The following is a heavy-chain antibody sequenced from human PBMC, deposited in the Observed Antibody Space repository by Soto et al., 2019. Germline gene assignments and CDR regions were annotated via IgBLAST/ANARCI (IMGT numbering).Heavy chain of an antibody. Sequence: GGSLRLSCAASGFTVSSNYMSWVRQAPGKGLEWVSVIYSGGSTYYADSMKGRFTISRDNSKNTLYLQMNSLRAEDTAVYYCARAAQGIAARPYSSSWYGPFDSGIYYYYYMDVWGKGTTVTVSS. CDR3: ARAAQGIAARPYSSSWYGPFDSGIYYYYYMDV. D-gene: IGHD6-13*01. V-gene: IGHV3-66*01. CDR1: GFTVSSNY. J-gene: IGHJ6*03. CDR2: IYSGGST.